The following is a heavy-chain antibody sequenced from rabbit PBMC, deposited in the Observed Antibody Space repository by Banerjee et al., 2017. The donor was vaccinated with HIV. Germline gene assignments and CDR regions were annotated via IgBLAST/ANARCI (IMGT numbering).Heavy chain of an antibody. Sequence: QQQLEESGGDLVKPEGSLTLTCTASGFSFSSSYWICWVRQAPGKGLEWIACIDAGSSGSTYYASWAKGRFTISKTSSTTVTLQMTSLTAADTATYFCVGVAGGTWNLWGPGTLVTVS. J-gene: IGHJ4*01. D-gene: IGHD4-2*01. CDR3: VGVAGGTWNL. V-gene: IGHV1S45*01. CDR1: GFSFSSSYW. CDR2: IDAGSSGST.